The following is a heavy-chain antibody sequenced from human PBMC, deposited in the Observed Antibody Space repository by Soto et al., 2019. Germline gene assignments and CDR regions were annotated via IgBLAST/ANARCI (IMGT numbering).Heavy chain of an antibody. D-gene: IGHD6-6*01. V-gene: IGHV1-69*01. CDR2: IIPIFGTA. J-gene: IGHJ6*02. CDR3: ASSSSSSVYYYYYGMDV. Sequence: QVQLVQSGAEVKKPGSSVKVSCKASGGTFSSYAISWVRQAPGQGLEWMGGIIPIFGTATYAQKFQGRVTITADESTSTAYMELSSLRSEDTAVYYCASSSSSSVYYYYYGMDVWGQGTTVTVSS. CDR1: GGTFSSYA.